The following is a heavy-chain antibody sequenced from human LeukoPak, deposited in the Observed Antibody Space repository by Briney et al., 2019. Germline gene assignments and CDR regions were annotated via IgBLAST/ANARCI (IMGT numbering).Heavy chain of an antibody. CDR1: GGSISSYY. Sequence: PSETLSLTCTVSGGSISSYYWGWIRQPPGKGLEWIGYIYYSGSTNYNPSLKSRVTISVDTSKNQFSLKLSSVTAADTAVYYCARGTFGSGSYYTFYYYYGMDVWGKGTTVTVSS. CDR3: ARGTFGSGSYYTFYYYYGMDV. V-gene: IGHV4-59*01. D-gene: IGHD3-10*01. J-gene: IGHJ6*04. CDR2: IYYSGST.